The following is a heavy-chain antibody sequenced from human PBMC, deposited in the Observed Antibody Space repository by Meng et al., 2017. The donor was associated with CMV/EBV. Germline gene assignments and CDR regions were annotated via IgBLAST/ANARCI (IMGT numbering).Heavy chain of an antibody. Sequence: GESLKISCSSSTFTLSNHDMNWVRPAPGKGLEWLSHIDRGDSVIAYADSVRGRFTISRDIAKNSLYLQMNRLRVEDTALYYCTKDQGISGYSMDVWGQGTTVTVSS. J-gene: IGHJ6*02. CDR1: TFTLSNHD. V-gene: IGHV3-48*03. CDR2: IDRGDSVI. D-gene: IGHD3-3*01. CDR3: TKDQGISGYSMDV.